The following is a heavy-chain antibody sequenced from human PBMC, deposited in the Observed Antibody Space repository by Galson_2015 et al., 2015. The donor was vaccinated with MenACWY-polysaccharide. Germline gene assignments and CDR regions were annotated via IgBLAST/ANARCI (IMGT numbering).Heavy chain of an antibody. J-gene: IGHJ4*02. D-gene: IGHD5-18*01. Sequence: SLRLSCAASGFTFSTYAMSWVRQAPGKGPEWISFISGNGGRTEHVDSVKGRFTIYRDNSKNTLDLQMNSLRAEDTAVYYCAKTRGGDTASDSWGQGTLVTVSS. V-gene: IGHV3-23*01. CDR2: ISGNGGRT. CDR1: GFTFSTYA. CDR3: AKTRGGDTASDS.